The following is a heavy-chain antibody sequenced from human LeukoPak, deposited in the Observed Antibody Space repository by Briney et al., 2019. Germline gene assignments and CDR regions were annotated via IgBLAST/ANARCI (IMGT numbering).Heavy chain of an antibody. CDR1: GYTLTELS. CDR2: FDPEDGET. V-gene: IGHV1-24*01. Sequence: GASVKVSRKVSGYTLTELSMHWVRQAPGKGLEWMGGFDPEDGETIYAQKSQGRVTMTEDTSTDTAYMELSSLRSEDTAVYYCATIPRHYYDSSGYYYFDYWGQGTLVTVSS. J-gene: IGHJ4*02. CDR3: ATIPRHYYDSSGYYYFDY. D-gene: IGHD3-22*01.